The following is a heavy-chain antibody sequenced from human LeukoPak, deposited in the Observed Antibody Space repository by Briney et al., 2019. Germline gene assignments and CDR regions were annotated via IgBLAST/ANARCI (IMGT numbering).Heavy chain of an antibody. D-gene: IGHD2-15*01. V-gene: IGHV3-53*01. CDR1: ELTLSSNY. CDR2: IYRGGST. J-gene: IGHJ4*02. Sequence: GGSLSLSCAASELTLSSNYMSWIRQAPGRGLEWVSFIYRGGSTYSADSVRGGFIISRDNSKNTLYLQMNSLRAEDTAVYYCARRAGSYSHSYDYWGQGTLVTVSS. CDR3: ARRAGSYSHSYDY.